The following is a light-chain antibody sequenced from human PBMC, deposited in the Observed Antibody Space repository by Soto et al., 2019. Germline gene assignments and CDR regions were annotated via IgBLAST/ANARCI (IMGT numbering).Light chain of an antibody. CDR1: QSVSSSY. Sequence: EIVLTQSPGTLSLSPGERATLSCRASQSVSSSYLAWYQQKPGQAPRLLIYGASSRYTGIPDRFSGSGSGTDFTLTISRLEPEDFEVYYCQQYGSSPPYPFGPGTKVDIK. CDR3: QQYGSSPPYP. V-gene: IGKV3-20*01. CDR2: GAS. J-gene: IGKJ3*01.